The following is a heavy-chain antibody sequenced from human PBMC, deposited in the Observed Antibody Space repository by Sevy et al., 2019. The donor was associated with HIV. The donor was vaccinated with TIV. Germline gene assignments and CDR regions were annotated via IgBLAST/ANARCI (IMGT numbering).Heavy chain of an antibody. CDR3: ARDGRPITMVRGAKIRDAFDI. CDR2: ISYDGSNK. D-gene: IGHD3-10*01. CDR1: GFTFSSYA. V-gene: IGHV3-30-3*01. Sequence: GGSLRLSCAASGFTFSSYAMHWVRQAPGKGLEWVAVISYDGSNKYYADSVKGRFTISRDNSKNTLYLQMNSLRAEDTAVYYCARDGRPITMVRGAKIRDAFDIWGQGTMVTVSS. J-gene: IGHJ3*02.